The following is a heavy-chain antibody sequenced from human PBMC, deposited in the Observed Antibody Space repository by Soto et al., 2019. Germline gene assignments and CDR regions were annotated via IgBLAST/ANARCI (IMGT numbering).Heavy chain of an antibody. J-gene: IGHJ4*02. Sequence: PSETLSLTCTVSGGPISSYYWSWIRQPPGKGLEWIGYIYYTGSTNYNPSLKSRVTMSVDTSKNQFSLKLSSATAADTAVYYCARGFGVATSDYWGQGTLVTVSS. CDR2: IYYTGST. CDR1: GGPISSYY. V-gene: IGHV4-59*01. D-gene: IGHD3-3*01. CDR3: ARGFGVATSDY.